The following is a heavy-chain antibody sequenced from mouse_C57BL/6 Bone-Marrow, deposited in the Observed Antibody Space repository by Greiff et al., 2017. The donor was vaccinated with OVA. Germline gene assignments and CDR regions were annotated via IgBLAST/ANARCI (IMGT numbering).Heavy chain of an antibody. V-gene: IGHV1-55*01. J-gene: IGHJ3*01. Sequence: QVQLQQPGAELVKPGASVKMSCKASGYTFTSYWITWVKQRPGQGLEWIGDIYPGSGSTNYNEKFKSKATLTVDTSSSTAYMQLSSLTSEDSAVYYCARPDYYCSGWFAYWGQGTLVTVSA. CDR1: GYTFTSYW. D-gene: IGHD1-1*01. CDR3: ARPDYYCSGWFAY. CDR2: IYPGSGST.